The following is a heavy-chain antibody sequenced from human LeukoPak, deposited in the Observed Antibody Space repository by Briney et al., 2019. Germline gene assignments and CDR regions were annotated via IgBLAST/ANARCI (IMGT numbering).Heavy chain of an antibody. V-gene: IGHV3-33*01. CDR1: GFTFSSYG. D-gene: IGHD3-22*01. CDR3: ARGTMIVVVPIDY. Sequence: PGGSLGLSCAASGFTFSSYGMHWVRQAPGKGLEWVAVIWYDGSNKYYADSVKGRFTISRDNSKNTLYLQMNSLRAEDTAVYYCARGTMIVVVPIDYWGQGTLVTVSS. CDR2: IWYDGSNK. J-gene: IGHJ4*02.